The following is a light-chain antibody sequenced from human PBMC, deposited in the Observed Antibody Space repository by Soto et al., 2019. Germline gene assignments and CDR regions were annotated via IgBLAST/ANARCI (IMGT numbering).Light chain of an antibody. CDR3: CSYAGSRV. Sequence: QSVLTQPASVSGAPGQSITISCTGTSSDVGSYNLVSWYQQHPGKAPKIMIYEGSKRPSGVSNRFSGSKSGNTASLTISGLQAEDEADYYCCSYAGSRVFGGATKLTVL. V-gene: IGLV2-23*01. CDR2: EGS. J-gene: IGLJ3*02. CDR1: SSDVGSYNL.